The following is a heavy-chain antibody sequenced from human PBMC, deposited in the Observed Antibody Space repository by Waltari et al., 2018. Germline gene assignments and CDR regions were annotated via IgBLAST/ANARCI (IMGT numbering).Heavy chain of an antibody. V-gene: IGHV1-2*02. J-gene: IGHJ4*02. CDR2: IDPDSGET. CDR1: GYPFTAYY. Sequence: QVQVVQSGAELKKPGDSVQVSCKTSGYPFTAYYLHWVRQAPGQGLEWMGWIDPDSGETNLAEKFQVRVTLSRDTSITTAYMELTSLTGDDTAVYYCSRRKGVGHYPSDFWGQGTLVTVSS. CDR3: SRRKGVGHYPSDF. D-gene: IGHD3-22*01.